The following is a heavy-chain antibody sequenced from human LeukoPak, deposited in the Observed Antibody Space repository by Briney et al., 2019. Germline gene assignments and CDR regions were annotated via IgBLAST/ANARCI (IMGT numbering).Heavy chain of an antibody. CDR3: ARKPPVREAFDI. V-gene: IGHV4-39*07. CDR2: INHSGST. CDR1: GGSISSGDYY. D-gene: IGHD1-14*01. J-gene: IGHJ3*02. Sequence: SETLSLTCTVSGGSISSGDYYWSLIRQPPGKGLEWIGEINHSGSTKYNPSLKSRVTISVDTSKKQFSLNLSSVTAADTAVYYCARKPPVREAFDIWGQGTMVTVSS.